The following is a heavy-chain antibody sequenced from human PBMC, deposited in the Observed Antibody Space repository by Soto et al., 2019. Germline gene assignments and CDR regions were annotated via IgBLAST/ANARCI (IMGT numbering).Heavy chain of an antibody. V-gene: IGHV1-69*13. J-gene: IGHJ4*02. CDR3: AAGDSSDTGDH. D-gene: IGHD5-18*01. CDR2: TTAILGTR. CDR1: GYTLSHYG. Sequence: SVTVSCTASGYTLSHYGVICVRQVPGKGLEWMGGTTAILGTRDYAQKFQGRMTITSDESTTTSYMELNSLTSDDTAVYYCAAGDSSDTGDHWGQGTLVTVS.